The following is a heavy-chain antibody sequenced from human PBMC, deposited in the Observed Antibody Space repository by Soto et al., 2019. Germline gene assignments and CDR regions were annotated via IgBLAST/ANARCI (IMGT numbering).Heavy chain of an antibody. CDR1: GGTFSSYA. CDR3: AQVIVVGLAAIIPPESPVDV. V-gene: IGHV1-69*13. CDR2: IIPIFGTA. D-gene: IGHD2-15*01. Sequence: ASVKVSCKASGGTFSSYAISWVRQAPGQGLEWMGGIIPIFGTANYAQEFQGRVTITADESTSTAYMELSSLRSEDTAVYYFAQVIVVGLAAIIPPESPVDVWIQGTTVSVS. J-gene: IGHJ6*02.